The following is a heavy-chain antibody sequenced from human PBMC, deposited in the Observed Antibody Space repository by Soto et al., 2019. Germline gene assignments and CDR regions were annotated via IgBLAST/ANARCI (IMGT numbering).Heavy chain of an antibody. CDR3: AISPYDYIWGSYRPRLDFDY. Sequence: GGSLRLSCAASGFTFSSYAMSWVRQAPGKGLEWVSAISGRGGSTYYADSVKGRFTISRDNSKNTLYLQMNSLRAEDTAVYYCAISPYDYIWGSYRPRLDFDYWGQGTLVTVSS. CDR1: GFTFSSYA. J-gene: IGHJ4*02. D-gene: IGHD3-16*02. V-gene: IGHV3-23*01. CDR2: ISGRGGST.